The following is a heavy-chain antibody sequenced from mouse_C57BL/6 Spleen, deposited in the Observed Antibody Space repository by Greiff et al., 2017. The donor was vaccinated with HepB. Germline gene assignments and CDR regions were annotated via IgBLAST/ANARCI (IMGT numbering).Heavy chain of an antibody. Sequence: EVQLQQSGPGLVKPSQSLSLTCTVTGYSITSGYGWNWIRQFPGNKLEWMGYISYSGSTNYNPSRKSRIYITRDPSNNQFFQQLNSVNTEDTATYNWARTARIKYWGQGTTLTVSS. CDR1: GYSITSGYG. V-gene: IGHV3-2*02. J-gene: IGHJ2*01. D-gene: IGHD3-3*01. CDR3: ARTARIKY. CDR2: ISYSGST.